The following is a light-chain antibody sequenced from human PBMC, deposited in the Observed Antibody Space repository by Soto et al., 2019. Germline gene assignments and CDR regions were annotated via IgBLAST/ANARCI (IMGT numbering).Light chain of an antibody. J-gene: IGLJ1*01. V-gene: IGLV2-23*02. CDR1: SSDVGSYYF. CDR3: CSYAGGSVSV. CDR2: EIN. Sequence: QSALTQPASVSGSPGQSITISCTGTSSDVGSYYFVSWYQKHPDKAPKLLIFEINKRPSGVSHRFSGSKFGNTASLTISGFLAEDEADYFCCSYAGGSVSVFGAGTKLTVL.